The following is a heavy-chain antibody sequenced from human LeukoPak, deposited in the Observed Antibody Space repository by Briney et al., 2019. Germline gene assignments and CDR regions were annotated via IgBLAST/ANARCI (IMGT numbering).Heavy chain of an antibody. CDR2: IKQDGSEK. Sequence: GGSLRLSCAASGFTFSSYWMSWVRQAPGRGLEWVANIKQDGSEKYYVDSVKGRFTISRDNAKNSLYLQMNSLRAEDTAVYYCARARARVVIGNYFDYWGQGTLVTVSS. CDR1: GFTFSSYW. D-gene: IGHD3-22*01. J-gene: IGHJ4*02. V-gene: IGHV3-7*03. CDR3: ARARARVVIGNYFDY.